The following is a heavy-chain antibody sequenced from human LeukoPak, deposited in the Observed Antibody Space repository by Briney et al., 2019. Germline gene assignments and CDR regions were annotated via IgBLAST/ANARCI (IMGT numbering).Heavy chain of an antibody. J-gene: IGHJ4*02. V-gene: IGHV1-24*01. D-gene: IGHD4-11*01. Sequence: ASVKVSCKVSGYTLTELCMHWVRQPPGKGLEWMGGFDTEDGETIYAQKFQGRVTMTEDTSTDTAYMELSSLRSEDTAVYYCATGMTTAKAAFDYWGQGTLVTVSS. CDR1: GYTLTELC. CDR2: FDTEDGET. CDR3: ATGMTTAKAAFDY.